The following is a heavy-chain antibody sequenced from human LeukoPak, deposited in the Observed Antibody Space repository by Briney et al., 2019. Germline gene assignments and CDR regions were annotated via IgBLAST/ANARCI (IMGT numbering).Heavy chain of an antibody. CDR2: ISGSGGST. V-gene: IGHV3-23*01. D-gene: IGHD3-9*01. J-gene: IGHJ4*02. Sequence: GGSLRLSCAASGFTFSSYAMSWVRQAPGKGLEWVSAISGSGGSTYYADSVKGRFTISRDNSKNTLYLQMNSLRAEDTAVYYCAKPNYDILTGYYKGWGQGTLVTVSP. CDR1: GFTFSSYA. CDR3: AKPNYDILTGYYKG.